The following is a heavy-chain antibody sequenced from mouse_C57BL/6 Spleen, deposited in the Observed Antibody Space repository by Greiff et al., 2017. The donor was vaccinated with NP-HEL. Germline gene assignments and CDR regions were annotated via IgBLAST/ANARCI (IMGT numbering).Heavy chain of an antibody. CDR3: ARPITTVVEYYFDY. CDR1: GFTFSSYG. Sequence: DVQLVESGGDLVKPGGSLKLSCAASGFTFSSYGMSWVRQTPDKRLEWVATISSGGSYTYYPDSVKGRFTISRDNAKNTLYLQMSSLKSEDTAMYYCARPITTVVEYYFDYWGQGTTLTVSS. CDR2: ISSGGSYT. J-gene: IGHJ2*01. V-gene: IGHV5-6*01. D-gene: IGHD1-1*01.